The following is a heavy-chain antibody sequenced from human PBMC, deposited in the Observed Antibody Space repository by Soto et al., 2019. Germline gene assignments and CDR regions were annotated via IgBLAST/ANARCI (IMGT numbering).Heavy chain of an antibody. J-gene: IGHJ4*02. V-gene: IGHV3-7*03. CDR1: GFSFGTYW. Sequence: PGGSLRLSCAVSGFSFGTYWMSWVRQAPGKGLEWLASIKQDGSERYYLDSVKGRFTISRDNAEDSLSLQMNSLRGEDTAFYYCARDVGPITIFGEALSGYFDFWGQGTLVTVSS. D-gene: IGHD3-3*01. CDR3: ARDVGPITIFGEALSGYFDF. CDR2: IKQDGSER.